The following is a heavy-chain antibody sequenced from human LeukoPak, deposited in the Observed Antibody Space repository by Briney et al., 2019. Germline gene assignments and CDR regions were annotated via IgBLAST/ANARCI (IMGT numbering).Heavy chain of an antibody. V-gene: IGHV4-39*01. D-gene: IGHD3-10*01. Sequence: SETLSLTCTVSGGSISSYYWGWIRQPPGKGLEWIGSIYYSGSTYYNPSLKSQVTISVDTSKNQFSLKLSSVTAADTAVYYCARVGTYYYGSGSYVWFDPWGQGTLVTVSS. CDR1: GGSISSYY. J-gene: IGHJ5*02. CDR3: ARVGTYYYGSGSYVWFDP. CDR2: IYYSGST.